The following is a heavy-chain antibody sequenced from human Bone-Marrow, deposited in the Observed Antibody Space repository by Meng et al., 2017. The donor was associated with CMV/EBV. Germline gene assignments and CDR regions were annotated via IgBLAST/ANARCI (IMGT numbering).Heavy chain of an antibody. CDR1: GFTFSSYS. Sequence: GESLKISCAASGFTFSSYSMNWVRQAPGKGLEWVSSISSSSSYIYYADSVKGRFTISRDKAKNSLYLQMNRLRAEDTAVYYCARGISWGQGTRVTVSS. J-gene: IGHJ5*02. CDR3: ARGIS. CDR2: ISSSSSYI. V-gene: IGHV3-21*01. D-gene: IGHD3-3*01.